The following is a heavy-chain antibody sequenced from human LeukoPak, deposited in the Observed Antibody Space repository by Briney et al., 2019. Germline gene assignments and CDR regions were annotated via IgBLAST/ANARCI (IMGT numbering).Heavy chain of an antibody. CDR2: IKQDGSEK. V-gene: IGHV3-7*01. CDR1: GFTFNTYS. J-gene: IGHJ6*02. D-gene: IGHD2-15*01. Sequence: GGSLRLSCAASGFTFNTYSMSWVRQAPGKGLEWVANIKQDGSEKYYVDSVKGRFTISRDNAKNSLYLQMNSLRAEDTAVYYCARDDCSGSCYYYYYGMDVWGQGTTVTVSS. CDR3: ARDDCSGSCYYYYYGMDV.